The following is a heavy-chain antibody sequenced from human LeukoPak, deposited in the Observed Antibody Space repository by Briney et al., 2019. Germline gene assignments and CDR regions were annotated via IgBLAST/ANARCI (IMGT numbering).Heavy chain of an antibody. Sequence: ASVTVSCTASGGTFSSYAISWVRQAPGQGLEWMGGIIPIFGTANYAQKFQGRVTITADESTSTAYMELSSLRSEDTAVYYCARDLRIAAAGNYFDYWGQGTLVTVSS. CDR1: GGTFSSYA. J-gene: IGHJ4*02. V-gene: IGHV1-69*01. CDR2: IIPIFGTA. D-gene: IGHD6-13*01. CDR3: ARDLRIAAAGNYFDY.